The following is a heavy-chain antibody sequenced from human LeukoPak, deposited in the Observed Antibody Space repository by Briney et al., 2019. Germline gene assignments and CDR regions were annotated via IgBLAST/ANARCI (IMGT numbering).Heavy chain of an antibody. CDR2: IYYSGSI. V-gene: IGHV4-28*05. CDR3: ARTYGNTHRTAFDY. J-gene: IGHJ4*02. D-gene: IGHD4-23*01. CDR1: GYSISSSNW. Sequence: PSDTLSLTCAVSGYSISSSNWWGLIRQPPGRGLEWIGYIYYSGSIYYNPSLKSRVTMSVDTSKNQFSLKLSSVTAVDTAVYYCARTYGNTHRTAFDYWGQGTLVTDSS.